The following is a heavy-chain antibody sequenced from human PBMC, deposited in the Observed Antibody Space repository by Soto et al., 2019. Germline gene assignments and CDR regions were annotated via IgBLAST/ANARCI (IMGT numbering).Heavy chain of an antibody. J-gene: IGHJ6*04. Sequence: ASVKVSCKASGYTFTSYGISWVRQAPGQGLEWMGWISAYNGNTNYAQKLQGRVTMTTDTSTSTAYMELRSLRSDDTAVYYCASWGYSSSLPALGKPLYVSAKGSSVPGSS. V-gene: IGHV1-18*01. D-gene: IGHD6-6*01. CDR3: ASWGYSSSLPALGKPLYV. CDR2: ISAYNGNT. CDR1: GYTFTSYG.